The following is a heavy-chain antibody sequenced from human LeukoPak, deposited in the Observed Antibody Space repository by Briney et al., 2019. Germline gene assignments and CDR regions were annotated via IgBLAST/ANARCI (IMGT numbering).Heavy chain of an antibody. CDR1: GYTFTSYY. V-gene: IGHV1-46*01. CDR2: INPSGGST. Sequence: ASVKVSCKASGYTFTSYYMHWVRQAPGQGLEWMGLINPSGGSTSYAQKFQGRVTMTRDMSTSTVYMELSSLRSEDTAVYYCARATRRSKSNDAFDIWGQGTMVTVSS. CDR3: ARATRRSKSNDAFDI. J-gene: IGHJ3*02.